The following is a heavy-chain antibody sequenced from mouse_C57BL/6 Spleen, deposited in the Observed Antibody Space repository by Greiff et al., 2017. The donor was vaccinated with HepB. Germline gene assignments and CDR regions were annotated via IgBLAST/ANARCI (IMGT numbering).Heavy chain of an antibody. CDR1: GFTFSDYY. Sequence: EVKVVESGGGLVQPGGSLKLSCAASGFTFSDYYMYWVRQTPEKRLEWVAYISNGGGSTYYPDTVKGRFTISRDNAKNTLYLQMSRLKSEDTAMYYCARHKRPHWYFDVWGTGTTVTVSS. CDR3: ARHKRPHWYFDV. CDR2: ISNGGGST. V-gene: IGHV5-12*01. J-gene: IGHJ1*03.